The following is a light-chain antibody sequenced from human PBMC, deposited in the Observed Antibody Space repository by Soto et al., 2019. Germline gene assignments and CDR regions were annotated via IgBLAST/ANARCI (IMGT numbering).Light chain of an antibody. CDR2: EVS. Sequence: QSALTQPASVSGSPGQSITISCTGTSSDVGGYNYVSWYQQHPGKAPKLMIYEVSNRPSGVSNRFSGSKSGNTASLTISGLQAEDEADYYCSSYTSTSNTRLFGGGTKVNVL. CDR1: SSDVGGYNY. V-gene: IGLV2-14*01. J-gene: IGLJ3*02. CDR3: SSYTSTSNTRL.